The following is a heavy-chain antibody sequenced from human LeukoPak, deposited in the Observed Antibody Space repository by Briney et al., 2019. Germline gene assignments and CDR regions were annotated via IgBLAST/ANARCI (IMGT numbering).Heavy chain of an antibody. Sequence: SETLSHTCTVSGGSIRSSYYYWGWIRQPPGKGLEWIGEINHSGSTNYNPSLKSRVTISVDTSKNQFSLKLSSVTAADTAVYYCARGRGYCSSTSCYTYWYFDLWGRGTLVTVSS. V-gene: IGHV4-39*07. CDR2: INHSGST. J-gene: IGHJ2*01. CDR1: GGSIRSSYYY. CDR3: ARGRGYCSSTSCYTYWYFDL. D-gene: IGHD2-2*02.